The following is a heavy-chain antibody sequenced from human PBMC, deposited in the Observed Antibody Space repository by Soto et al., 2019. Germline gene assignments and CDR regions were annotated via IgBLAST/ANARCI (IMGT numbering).Heavy chain of an antibody. CDR2: ISGSGGST. J-gene: IGHJ6*04. Sequence: GGSLRLSCAASGFTFSSYAMSWVRQAPGKGLEWVSAISGSGGSTYYADSVKGRFTISRDNSKNTLYLQMNSLRAEDTAVYYCATPPPSFLEWLWEGADLWGKGTTVTVSS. CDR3: ATPPPSFLEWLWEGADL. CDR1: GFTFSSYA. V-gene: IGHV3-23*01. D-gene: IGHD3-3*02.